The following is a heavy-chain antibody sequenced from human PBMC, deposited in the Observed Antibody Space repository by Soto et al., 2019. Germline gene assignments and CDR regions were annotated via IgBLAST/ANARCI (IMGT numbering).Heavy chain of an antibody. Sequence: QVQLQESGPGLVKPSQTLSLTCTVSGGSISSGNYYWSWIRQPPGKGLEWIGFISYSGTTHYSASLRSRVSXPLDPSXXQFSLDLSSVTAADTAVYYCATMGTPVTGLYYFDYWGQGTLVTVSS. CDR1: GGSISSGNYY. CDR2: ISYSGTT. CDR3: ATMGTPVTGLYYFDY. J-gene: IGHJ4*02. D-gene: IGHD4-17*01. V-gene: IGHV4-30-4*01.